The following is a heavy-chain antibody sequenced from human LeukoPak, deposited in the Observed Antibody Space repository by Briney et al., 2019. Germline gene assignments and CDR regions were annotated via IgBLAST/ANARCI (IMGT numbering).Heavy chain of an antibody. J-gene: IGHJ6*01. D-gene: IGHD4-17*01. CDR3: ARVFNYGDYYYGMDV. Sequence: GSLRLSCAASGFTFSNAWLHWVRQPPGKGLEWIGEINHSGSTNYNPSLKSRVTISVDTSKNQFSLKLSSVTAAVTAVYYCARVFNYGDYYYGMDVWGQGTTVTVSS. V-gene: IGHV4-34*01. CDR1: GFTFSNAW. CDR2: INHSGST.